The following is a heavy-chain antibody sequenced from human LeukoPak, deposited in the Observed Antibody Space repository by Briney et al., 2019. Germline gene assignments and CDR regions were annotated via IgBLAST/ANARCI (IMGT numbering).Heavy chain of an antibody. J-gene: IGHJ4*02. CDR3: ARGSSWYQPDY. CDR1: GGSFSGYY. D-gene: IGHD6-13*01. Sequence: SETLSLTCAVYGGSFSGYYWSWIRQPPGKGLEWIGKINHSGSTNYNPSLKSRVTISVDTSKNQFSLKLSSVTAADTAVYYCARGSSWYQPDYWGQGTLVTVSS. CDR2: INHSGST. V-gene: IGHV4-34*01.